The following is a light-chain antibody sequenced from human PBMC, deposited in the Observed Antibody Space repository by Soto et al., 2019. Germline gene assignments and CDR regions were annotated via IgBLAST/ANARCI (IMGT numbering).Light chain of an antibody. Sequence: IVLMQSPDTLSLSPGERATLSCRASQSVSSYLAWYQQKPGQAPRLLIYDASNRATGIPARFSGSGSGTDFTLTISSLEPEDFAVYYCQQRSNWPTFGQGTKVDIK. CDR2: DAS. CDR1: QSVSSY. J-gene: IGKJ1*01. V-gene: IGKV3-11*01. CDR3: QQRSNWPT.